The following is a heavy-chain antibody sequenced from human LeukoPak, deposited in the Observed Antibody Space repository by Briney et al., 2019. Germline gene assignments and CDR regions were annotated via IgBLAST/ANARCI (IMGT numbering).Heavy chain of an antibody. V-gene: IGHV3-48*04. CDR1: GFTFSAYN. CDR2: ISSSGSTI. D-gene: IGHD5-18*01. Sequence: PGGSLRLSCAASGFTFSAYNMNWVRRTPGKGLEWVSYISSSGSTIYYADSVKGRFTISRDNAKNSLYLQMNSLRAEDTAVYYCARARGYWIQFWGQGTLVTVSS. J-gene: IGHJ4*02. CDR3: ARARGYWIQF.